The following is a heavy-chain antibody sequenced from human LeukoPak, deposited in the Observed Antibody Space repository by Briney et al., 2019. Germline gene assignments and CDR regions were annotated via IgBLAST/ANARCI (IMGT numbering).Heavy chain of an antibody. J-gene: IGHJ4*02. Sequence: TGGSLRLSCAASGFTFSSYAMHWVRQAPGKGLEWVAVISYDGNNKYYADSVKGRFTISRDNSKNTLYLQMNSLRAEDTAVYYCARDPDTAMDHWGQGTLFTVSS. D-gene: IGHD5-18*01. CDR3: ARDPDTAMDH. CDR2: ISYDGNNK. CDR1: GFTFSSYA. V-gene: IGHV3-30-3*01.